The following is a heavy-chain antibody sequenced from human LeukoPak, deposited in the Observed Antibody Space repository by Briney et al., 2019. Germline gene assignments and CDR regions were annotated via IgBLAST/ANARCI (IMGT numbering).Heavy chain of an antibody. CDR1: GGSISSYY. CDR2: IYYSGST. CDR3: ARGPTKNYFDH. V-gene: IGHV4-59*01. Sequence: PSETLSLTCTVSGGSISSYYWSWLRQPPGKGLEWIGYIYYSGSTNYNPSLKSRVTISIDMSKNQFSLKLRSVTAADTAVYYCARGPTKNYFDHWGQGTLVTVSS. J-gene: IGHJ4*02.